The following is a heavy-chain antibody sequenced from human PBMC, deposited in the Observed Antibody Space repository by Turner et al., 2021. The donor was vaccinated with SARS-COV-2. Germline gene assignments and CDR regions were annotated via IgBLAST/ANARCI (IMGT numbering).Heavy chain of an antibody. Sequence: EVQLVETGGGSIQPGGSLRLSCAVSGSTFSSNCMSWVPQAPGKGLEWVSVICRGSTYYADSVRGRFSISRDNSKNSLYFQMNSLRAEDTAVYYCAGEGYCSGGTCEGPFDFWGQGTLVTVSS. D-gene: IGHD2-15*01. V-gene: IGHV3-53*02. CDR3: AGEGYCSGGTCEGPFDF. CDR2: ICRGST. CDR1: GSTFSSNC. J-gene: IGHJ4*02.